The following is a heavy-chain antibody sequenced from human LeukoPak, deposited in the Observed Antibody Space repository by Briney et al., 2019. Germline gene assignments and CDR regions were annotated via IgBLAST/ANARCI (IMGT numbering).Heavy chain of an antibody. D-gene: IGHD3-10*01. V-gene: IGHV4-59*01. CDR1: GGSISSYY. Sequence: SETLSLTCTVSGGSISSYYWSWIRQPPGKGLEWIGYIYYSGSTNYNPSLKSRVTISVGTSKNQFSLKLSSVTAADTAVYYCARGIRGVIVYWGQGTLVTVSS. J-gene: IGHJ4*02. CDR3: ARGIRGVIVY. CDR2: IYYSGST.